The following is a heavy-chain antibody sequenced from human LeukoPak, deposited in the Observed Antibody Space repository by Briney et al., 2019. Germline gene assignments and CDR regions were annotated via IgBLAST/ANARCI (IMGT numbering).Heavy chain of an antibody. J-gene: IGHJ4*02. CDR2: IYYSGST. V-gene: IGHV4-39*01. D-gene: IGHD2-2*01. CDR1: GGSISSSSYY. CDR3: AVVVPAATVFFDY. Sequence: SETLSLTCTVSGGSISSSSYYWGWIRQPPGKGLEWIGTIYYSGSTDYNPSLKSRVTISVDTSKNQFSLKLSSVTAADTAVYYCAVVVPAATVFFDYWGQGTLVTVSS.